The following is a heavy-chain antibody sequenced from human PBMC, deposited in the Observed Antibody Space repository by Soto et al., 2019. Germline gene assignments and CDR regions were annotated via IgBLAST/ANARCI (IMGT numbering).Heavy chain of an antibody. CDR2: VYSSGTT. D-gene: IGHD5-18*01. Sequence: VQLVETGGGLIQPGGSLSLSCAASGLAVTSNYMSWVRQAPGKGLEWVSIVYSSGTTYYADSVKGRFTFSRDKPKTTIYLQMRNLRAEDTAVYYCARVDTYDYYYSMDVWGPGTTVTASS. V-gene: IGHV3-53*02. CDR1: GLAVTSNY. J-gene: IGHJ6*01. CDR3: ARVDTYDYYYSMDV.